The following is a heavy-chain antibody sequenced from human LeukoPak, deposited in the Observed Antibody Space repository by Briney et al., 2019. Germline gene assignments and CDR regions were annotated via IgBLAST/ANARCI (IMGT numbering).Heavy chain of an antibody. CDR2: INSDGSST. CDR3: ARGPYYYDSSGPIQH. Sequence: PGGSLRLSCAASGFTFSSYWMHWVRQAPGKGLVWVSRINSDGSSTSYADSVKGRFTISRDNAKNTLYLQMNSLRAEDTAVYYCARGPYYYDSSGPIQHWGQGTLVTVSS. V-gene: IGHV3-74*01. D-gene: IGHD3-22*01. J-gene: IGHJ1*01. CDR1: GFTFSSYW.